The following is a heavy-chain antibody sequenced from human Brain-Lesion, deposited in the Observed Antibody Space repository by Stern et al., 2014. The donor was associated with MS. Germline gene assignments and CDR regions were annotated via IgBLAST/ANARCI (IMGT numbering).Heavy chain of an antibody. CDR1: TDSMSSYY. V-gene: IGHV4-4*07. CDR3: ARATAVPGTTWFGP. Sequence: QVQLVESGPGLVKPSETLSLTCTVSTDSMSSYYWSWIRQPAGKGLEWIGRIYTSGDTNYNPSLKSRVPLSIDPSKKQFSLKLRSVTAADTAVYYCARATAVPGTTWFGPWGQGTLVTVSS. J-gene: IGHJ5*02. D-gene: IGHD5-24*01. CDR2: IYTSGDT.